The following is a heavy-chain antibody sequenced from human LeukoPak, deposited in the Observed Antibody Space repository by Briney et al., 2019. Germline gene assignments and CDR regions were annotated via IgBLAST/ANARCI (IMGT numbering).Heavy chain of an antibody. V-gene: IGHV3-15*01. CDR1: GFTFSNDW. CDR3: TTDRDGTTTPGEYGLDV. CDR2: IKRKNDDGTT. D-gene: IGHD1-7*01. Sequence: GGSLRLSCAASGFTFSNDWMSWVRQAPGKGLEWVGRIKRKNDDGTTDCAARVKGRFTISREDSKNTLYLQMNSLKPEYTAVYYCTTDRDGTTTPGEYGLDVWGQGTTVTVSS. J-gene: IGHJ6*02.